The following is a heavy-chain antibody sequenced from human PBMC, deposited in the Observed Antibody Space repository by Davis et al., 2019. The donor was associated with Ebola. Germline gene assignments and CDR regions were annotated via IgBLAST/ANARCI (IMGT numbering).Heavy chain of an antibody. CDR2: IYYSGST. V-gene: IGHV4-39*01. D-gene: IGHD6-13*01. Sequence: MPSETLSLTCAVSGVSISSSSYYWGWIRQPPGKGLEWIGDIYYSGSTYCNPSVKSRVTISVDTSKNQFSLKLNSVTAADTAVYYCARRQYSSSPFDPWGQGILVTVSS. CDR3: ARRQYSSSPFDP. CDR1: GVSISSSSYY. J-gene: IGHJ5*02.